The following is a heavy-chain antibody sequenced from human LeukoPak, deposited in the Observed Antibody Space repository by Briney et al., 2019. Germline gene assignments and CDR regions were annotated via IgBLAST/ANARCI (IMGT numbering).Heavy chain of an antibody. CDR1: GITFSNSC. D-gene: IGHD3-9*01. CDR3: ARRHYDLLTGSYRYYFDY. J-gene: IGHJ4*02. V-gene: IGHV3-7*01. Sequence: GGSLRLSCTTSGITFSNSCMSWVRQAPGKGLEWVATIRPDGSEGYYADSVRGRFTISRDNSKNSFYLQMNSLRAEDSAVFYCARRHYDLLTGSYRYYFDYCGQGTLVTVSS. CDR2: IRPDGSEG.